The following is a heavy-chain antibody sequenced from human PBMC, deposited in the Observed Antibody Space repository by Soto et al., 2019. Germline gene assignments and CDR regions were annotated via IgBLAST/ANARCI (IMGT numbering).Heavy chain of an antibody. D-gene: IGHD6-19*01. CDR1: GGTFSSYA. CDR3: ASHSSGWYHYFDY. V-gene: IGHV1-69*13. CDR2: IIPIFGTA. Sequence: SVKVSCKASGGTFSSYAISWVRQAPGQGLEWMGGIIPIFGTANYAQKFQGRVTITADASASTAYMELSSLRSEDTAVYYCASHSSGWYHYFDYWGQGTLVTVSS. J-gene: IGHJ4*02.